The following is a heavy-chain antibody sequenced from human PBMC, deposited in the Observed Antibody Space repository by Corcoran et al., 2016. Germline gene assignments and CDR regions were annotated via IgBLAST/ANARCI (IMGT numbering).Heavy chain of an antibody. V-gene: IGHV5-51*01. CDR1: GYSFTSYW. CDR2: IYPGDSDT. J-gene: IGHJ6*02. Sequence: EVQLVQSGAEVKKPGESLKISCKGSGYSFTSYWIGWVRQMPGKGLEWMGIIYPGDSDTRYSPSFQGQFTISADKSISTAYLPWSSLKASDTAMYYWARRSPPGSHDYGDGWGMDVWGQGTTVTVSS. D-gene: IGHD4-17*01. CDR3: ARRSPPGSHDYGDGWGMDV.